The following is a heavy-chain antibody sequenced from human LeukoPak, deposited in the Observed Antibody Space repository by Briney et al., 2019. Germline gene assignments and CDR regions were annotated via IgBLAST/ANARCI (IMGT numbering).Heavy chain of an antibody. CDR3: VRGLTLFDP. CDR2: IYTSGST. V-gene: IGHV4-4*07. Sequence: PSETLSLPCTVSGGSISSYYWSWIWQHAGTGLEWIGRIYTSGSTNYNPSLKSRVTMSVDTSKNQFSLKLSSVTAADTAVYYCVRGLTLFDPWGQGTLVTVSS. D-gene: IGHD1-20*01. CDR1: GGSISSYY. J-gene: IGHJ5*02.